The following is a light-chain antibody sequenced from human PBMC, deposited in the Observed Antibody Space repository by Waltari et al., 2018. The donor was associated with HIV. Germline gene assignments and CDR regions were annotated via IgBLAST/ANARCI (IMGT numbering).Light chain of an antibody. V-gene: IGLV2-14*01. CDR3: SSYSRGALL. Sequence: QSVLTQPASVSGSPGQSLTPSCTGTTTDIGSYNYVSWYQQSPDKAPKLIIYEVSNRPSGISSRFSGSKSGNTASLTISGLQADDEAYYHCSSYSRGALLFGGGTKVTVL. CDR1: TTDIGSYNY. CDR2: EVS. J-gene: IGLJ2*01.